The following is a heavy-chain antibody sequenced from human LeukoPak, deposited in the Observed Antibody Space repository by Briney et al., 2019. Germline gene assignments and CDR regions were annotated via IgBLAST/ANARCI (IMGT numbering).Heavy chain of an antibody. J-gene: IGHJ4*02. Sequence: GGSLRLSCAASGFTFSNAWMSWVRQAPGKGLGWVGRIKSKTDGGTTDYAAPVKGRFTISRDDSKNTLYLQMNSLKTEDTAVYYCTTVAYSSSSPPDYWGQGTLVTVSS. CDR2: IKSKTDGGTT. D-gene: IGHD6-6*01. CDR1: GFTFSNAW. V-gene: IGHV3-15*01. CDR3: TTVAYSSSSPPDY.